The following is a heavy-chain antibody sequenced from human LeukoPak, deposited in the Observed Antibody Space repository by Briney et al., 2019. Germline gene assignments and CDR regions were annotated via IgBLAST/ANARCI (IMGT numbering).Heavy chain of an antibody. D-gene: IGHD3-16*02. V-gene: IGHV1-46*01. Sequence: ASVKVSCKASGYTFTSYYMHWVRQAPGQGLEWMGIINPSGGSTSYAQKFQGRVTMTRDTSTSTVYMELSSLRSEDTAVYYCAREAIMITFGGVIVSIHPPDYWGQGTLVTVSS. CDR3: AREAIMITFGGVIVSIHPPDY. CDR2: INPSGGST. CDR1: GYTFTSYY. J-gene: IGHJ4*02.